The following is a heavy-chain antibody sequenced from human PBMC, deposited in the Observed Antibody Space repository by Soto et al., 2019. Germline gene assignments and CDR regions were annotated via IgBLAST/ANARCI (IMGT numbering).Heavy chain of an antibody. J-gene: IGHJ5*02. CDR2: IYYSGST. CDR3: ATQEVGGSYVYTFDP. V-gene: IGHV4-39*02. Sequence: QLQLQESGPGLVKPSETLSLTCTVSGGSISSSSYYWGWIRQPPGKGLEWIGSIYYSGSTYYNPSLKSRVTLPXAXSXXHFSLKLSSVTAADTAVYYCATQEVGGSYVYTFDPWGQGTLVTVSS. CDR1: GGSISSSSYY. D-gene: IGHD1-26*01.